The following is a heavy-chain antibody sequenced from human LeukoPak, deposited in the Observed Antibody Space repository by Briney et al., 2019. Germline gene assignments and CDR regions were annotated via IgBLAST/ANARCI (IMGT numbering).Heavy chain of an antibody. J-gene: IGHJ3*02. D-gene: IGHD2-15*01. Sequence: SETLSLTCTVSGGSISSSSYYWGWIRQPPGKGLEWIGSIYYSGSTYYNPSLKSRVTISGGTSKNQFSLKLSSVTAADTAVYYCAHYCSGGSCYSSRGAFDIWGQGTMVTVSS. CDR2: IYYSGST. V-gene: IGHV4-39*01. CDR1: GGSISSSSYY. CDR3: AHYCSGGSCYSSRGAFDI.